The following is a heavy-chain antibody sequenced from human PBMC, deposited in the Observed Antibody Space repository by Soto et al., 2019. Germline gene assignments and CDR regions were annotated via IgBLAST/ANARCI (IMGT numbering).Heavy chain of an antibody. CDR3: ARVWGGAFDI. CDR1: GGSISSYY. CDR2: IYYSGST. Sequence: SETLSLTCTVSGGSISSYYWSWIRQPPGKGLEWIGYIYYSGSTNYNPSLKSRVTISVDTSKNQFSLKLSSVTAADAAVYYCARVWGGAFDIWGQGTMVTVSS. D-gene: IGHD3-10*01. V-gene: IGHV4-59*01. J-gene: IGHJ3*02.